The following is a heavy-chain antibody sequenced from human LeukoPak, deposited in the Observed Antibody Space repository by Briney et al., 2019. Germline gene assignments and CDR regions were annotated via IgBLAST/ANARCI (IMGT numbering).Heavy chain of an antibody. CDR1: GYTFVTYY. J-gene: IGHJ4*02. CDR3: ARGDSNGPDY. CDR2: ISAFTGNT. V-gene: IGHV1-18*01. D-gene: IGHD3-22*01. Sequence: ASVKVSCKASGYTFVTYYINWVRQAPGQGFAWIGRISAFTGNTDYAQNFQGRVTMTVETSTSTAYLEVRNLRSEDSGIYFCARGDSNGPDYWGRGTLLTVSS.